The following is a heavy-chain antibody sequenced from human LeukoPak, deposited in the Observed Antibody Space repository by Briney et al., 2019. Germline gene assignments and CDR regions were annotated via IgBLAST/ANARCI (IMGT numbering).Heavy chain of an antibody. CDR2: ISSSSSYI. D-gene: IGHD3-16*02. V-gene: IGHV3-21*04. J-gene: IGHJ5*02. CDR3: ARGQPLGS. Sequence: PGGFLRLSCAASGFTFSSYSMNWVRQAPGKGLEWVSSISSSSSYIYYADSVKGRFTISRDNAKNSLYLQMSSLRVEDTAVYYCARGQPLGSWGQGTLVTVSS. CDR1: GFTFSSYS.